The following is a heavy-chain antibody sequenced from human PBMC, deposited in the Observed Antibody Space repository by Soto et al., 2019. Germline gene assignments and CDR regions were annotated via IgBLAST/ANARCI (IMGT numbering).Heavy chain of an antibody. CDR2: IYHSGST. Sequence: SETLSLTCAVSGGSISSTNWWSWVRQPPGKGLEWIGEIYHSGSTNYNPSLKSRVTISVDKSKNQFSLKLSSVTAADTAVYYCARGRKIVGATRDYYYYGMDVWGQGTTVTVSS. CDR1: GGSISSTNW. V-gene: IGHV4-4*02. CDR3: ARGRKIVGATRDYYYYGMDV. J-gene: IGHJ6*02. D-gene: IGHD1-26*01.